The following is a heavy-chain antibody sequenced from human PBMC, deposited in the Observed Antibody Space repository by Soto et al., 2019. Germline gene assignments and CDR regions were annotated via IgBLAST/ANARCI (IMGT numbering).Heavy chain of an antibody. CDR3: PRHRRSSSWLDS. Sequence: SETLSLTCTVSGDSVSSGTYYWSWIRQPPGKGLEWIGYIYFTGATNHNPSLQSRVTMSRDTSKNQFSLRLNSVTAADTAVYYCPRHRRSSSWLDSWGQGALVTVS. CDR2: IYFTGAT. CDR1: GDSVSSGTYY. D-gene: IGHD2-2*01. V-gene: IGHV4-61*01. J-gene: IGHJ5*01.